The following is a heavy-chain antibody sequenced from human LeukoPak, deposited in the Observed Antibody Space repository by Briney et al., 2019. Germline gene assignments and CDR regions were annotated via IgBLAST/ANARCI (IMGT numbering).Heavy chain of an antibody. Sequence: GGSLRLSCTASGFTSSDDHVDWVCQAPGRGREWIGRIRNTATTEYAASVKGRFTISRDDSKNSVYMQMNSLKIEDTAVYFCAKSKPGNILDYWGQGTLLTVSS. CDR3: AKSKPGNILDY. CDR2: IRNTATT. V-gene: IGHV3-72*01. D-gene: IGHD2/OR15-2a*01. CDR1: GFTSSDDH. J-gene: IGHJ4*02.